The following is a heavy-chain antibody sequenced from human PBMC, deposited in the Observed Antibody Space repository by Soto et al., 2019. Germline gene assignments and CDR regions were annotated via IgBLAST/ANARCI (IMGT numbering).Heavy chain of an antibody. CDR1: GYRFNTYG. J-gene: IGHJ6*02. V-gene: IGHV1-18*01. CDR3: ARGHGEIIGAMDV. Sequence: QAQMVQSGPEVKKPGASVKVSCTASGYRFNTYGISWVRQAPGQGLEWMGRISSYNVDTNYAEKFEDRLTMTTDTSTNTAYKELKSLRSDDTAVYFCARGHGEIIGAMDVWGQGTSVTVSS. D-gene: IGHD3-3*01. CDR2: ISSYNVDT.